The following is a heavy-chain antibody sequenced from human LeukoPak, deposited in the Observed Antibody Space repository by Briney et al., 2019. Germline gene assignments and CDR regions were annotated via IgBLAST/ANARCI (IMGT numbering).Heavy chain of an antibody. D-gene: IGHD3-22*01. V-gene: IGHV1-24*01. J-gene: IGHJ4*02. CDR2: FDPEDGET. CDR1: GYTLTELS. Sequence: GASVKVSCKVSGYTLTELSMHWVRQAPGKGLEWMGGFDPEDGETIYAQKFQGRVTMTEDTSTDTAYMELSSLRSEDTAVYYCASRIAPGHLYYYDSIGYWGGDYWGQGTLVTVSS. CDR3: ASRIAPGHLYYYDSIGYWGGDY.